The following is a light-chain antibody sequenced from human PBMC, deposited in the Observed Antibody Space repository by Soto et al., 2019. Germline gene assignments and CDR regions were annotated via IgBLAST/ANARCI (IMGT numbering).Light chain of an antibody. CDR3: SSYTSITAYV. CDR2: EVS. Sequence: QSVLTQPASVSGSPGQSITISCTGTSSDVGDYNYFSWYQQHPGKAPKLMIYEVSNRPSGVSDRVSGSKSGNTASLTISGLQAEDEADYYCSSYTSITAYVFGTGTKLTVL. V-gene: IGLV2-14*01. CDR1: SSDVGDYNY. J-gene: IGLJ1*01.